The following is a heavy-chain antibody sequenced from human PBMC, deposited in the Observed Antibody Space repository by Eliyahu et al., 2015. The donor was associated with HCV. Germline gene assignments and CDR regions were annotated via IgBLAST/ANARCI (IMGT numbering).Heavy chain of an antibody. J-gene: IGHJ4*02. V-gene: IGHV2-70*01. CDR1: GFSLXTSGMC. CDR3: ARMYYYDSSGPFDY. D-gene: IGHD3-22*01. Sequence: QVTLRESGPALVKPTQTLTLTCTFSGFSLXTSGMCVSWIRXPPGKALXWLALIDWDDDKYYSTSLKTRLTISKDTSKNQVVLTMTNMDPVDTATYYCARMYYYDSSGPFDYWGQGTLVTVSS. CDR2: IDWDDDK.